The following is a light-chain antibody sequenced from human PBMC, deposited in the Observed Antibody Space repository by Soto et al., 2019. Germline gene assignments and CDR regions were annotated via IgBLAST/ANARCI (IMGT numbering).Light chain of an antibody. CDR2: EVS. CDR3: CSYAGNRTHVL. V-gene: IGLV2-23*02. J-gene: IGLJ2*01. CDR1: SSDVGSYNL. Sequence: QSALTQPASVSGSPGQSITISCIGTSSDVGSYNLVSWYQQHPGKAPKVLIYEVSERPSGVSNRFSGSKSGNTASLTISGLQAEDEAEYYCCSYAGNRTHVLFGGGTKLTVL.